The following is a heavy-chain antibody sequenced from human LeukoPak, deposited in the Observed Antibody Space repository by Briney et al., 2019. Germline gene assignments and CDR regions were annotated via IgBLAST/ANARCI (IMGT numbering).Heavy chain of an antibody. CDR3: ARETYYYDSSGYPPDY. V-gene: IGHV3-21*01. D-gene: IGHD3-22*01. Sequence: PGESLRLSCAASGFTFSSYSMNWVRQAPGKGLEWVSSISSSSSYIYYADSVKGRFTISRDNAKNSLYLQMNSLRAEDTAVYYCARETYYYDSSGYPPDYWGQGTLVTVSS. J-gene: IGHJ4*02. CDR2: ISSSSSYI. CDR1: GFTFSSYS.